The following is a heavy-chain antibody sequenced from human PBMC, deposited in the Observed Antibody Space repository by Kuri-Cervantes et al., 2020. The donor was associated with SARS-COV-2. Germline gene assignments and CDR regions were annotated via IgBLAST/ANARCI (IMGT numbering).Heavy chain of an antibody. V-gene: IGHV1-2*02. CDR2: INPNSGGT. Sequence: ASVKVSCKASGYTFTGYYMHWVRQAPGQGLEWMGWINPNSGGTNYAQKFQGRVTMTRDTSISTAYMELSRLRSDDTAVYYCARGPTPMDFWSGYYEGVFGYWGQGTRGTVSS. D-gene: IGHD3-3*01. J-gene: IGHJ4*02. CDR3: ARGPTPMDFWSGYYEGVFGY. CDR1: GYTFTGYY.